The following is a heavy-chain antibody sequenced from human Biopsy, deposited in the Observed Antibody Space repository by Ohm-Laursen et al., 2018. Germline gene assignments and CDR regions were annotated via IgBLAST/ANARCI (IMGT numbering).Heavy chain of an antibody. CDR2: IFYSANT. Sequence: SHTLSRTCTVSGVSINGGRYYWNWIRHHPGKGLEWIGNIFYSANTYYNPFLKSRVTISVDTSKNQFSLKLSSVTAADTAVYYCARLGSGDYFPTFFDFWGQGALVTVSS. D-gene: IGHD5-12*01. J-gene: IGHJ4*02. V-gene: IGHV4-31*03. CDR1: GVSINGGRYY. CDR3: ARLGSGDYFPTFFDF.